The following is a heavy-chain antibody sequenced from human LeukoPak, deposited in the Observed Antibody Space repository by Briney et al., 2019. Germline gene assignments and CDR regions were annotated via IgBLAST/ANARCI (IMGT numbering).Heavy chain of an antibody. CDR1: GFTFSNYG. Sequence: PGGSLRLSCAASGFTFSNYGMTWVRQAPGKGLEWVSILYSDGSTYYADSVEGRFTISRDDSKNTLYFQMNSLRVEDTAVYYCAKSERLSMIGGWAPTFDFWGQGTLVTVSS. J-gene: IGHJ4*02. CDR3: AKSERLSMIGGWAPTFDF. V-gene: IGHV3-66*01. CDR2: LYSDGST. D-gene: IGHD3-22*01.